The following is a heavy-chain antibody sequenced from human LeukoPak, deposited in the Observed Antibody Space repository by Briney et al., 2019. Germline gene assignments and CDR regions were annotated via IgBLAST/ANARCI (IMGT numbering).Heavy chain of an antibody. V-gene: IGHV4-59*08. CDR2: IDYSGYT. CDR1: EGSISHDY. CDR3: TTCAPNRYWFAP. J-gene: IGHJ5*02. D-gene: IGHD2-2*01. Sequence: SETLSLTCNISEGSISHDYWVWVRQPPGKGLEWIAYIDYSGYTDYNPSVKSRVTMSTDTSKGQFTLHLRSVSAADTAIYYCTTCAPNRYWFAPWGQGSQVTVSS.